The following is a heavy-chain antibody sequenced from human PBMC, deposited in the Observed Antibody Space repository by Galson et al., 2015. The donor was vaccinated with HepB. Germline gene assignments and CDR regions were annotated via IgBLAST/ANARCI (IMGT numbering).Heavy chain of an antibody. V-gene: IGHV4-31*03. CDR1: GDSISSGGYY. D-gene: IGHD3-16*02. J-gene: IGHJ4*02. CDR2: IYYSGST. Sequence: TLSLTCTVSGDSISSGGYYWNWIRQHPGKGLEWIGYIYYSGSTYYNPSLKSRVTISLETSMNQFSLKVSSVTAADTAVYYCARQMHLGALSKIDSWGQGTLVTVSS. CDR3: ARQMHLGALSKIDS.